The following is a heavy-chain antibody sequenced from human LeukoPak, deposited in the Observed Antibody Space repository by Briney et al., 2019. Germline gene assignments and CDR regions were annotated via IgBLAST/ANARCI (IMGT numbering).Heavy chain of an antibody. V-gene: IGHV3-30*04. Sequence: GGSLRLSCAASGFTFSTYDIHWVRQAPGKGLEWVADISSDGTNKYYADSVKGRFTISRDNSKNTLYPQMNTLRTEDTAVYLRASEKSHPGPYSYFFMDVWGKGTTVTVSS. CDR1: GFTFSTYD. CDR2: ISSDGTNK. D-gene: IGHD3-10*01. CDR3: ASEKSHPGPYSYFFMDV. J-gene: IGHJ6*03.